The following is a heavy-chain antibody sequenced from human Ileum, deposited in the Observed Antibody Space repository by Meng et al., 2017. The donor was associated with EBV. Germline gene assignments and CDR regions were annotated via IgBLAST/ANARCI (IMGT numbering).Heavy chain of an antibody. D-gene: IGHD2-15*01. CDR3: ARGGWSLDY. CDR1: GGSISSYY. CDR2: IYYSGST. J-gene: IGHJ4*02. Sequence: GHRQEPGPGLVKPSETLSLTCTVAGGSISSYYWSWIRQPPGKGLEWIGYIYYSGSTNYSPSLKSRVTISVDTSKNQFSLNLSSVTAAYTAVYYCARGGWSLDYWGQGTLVTVSS. V-gene: IGHV4-59*08.